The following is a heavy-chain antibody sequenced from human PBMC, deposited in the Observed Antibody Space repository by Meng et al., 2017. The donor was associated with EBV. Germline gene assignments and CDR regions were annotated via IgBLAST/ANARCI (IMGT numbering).Heavy chain of an antibody. D-gene: IGHD3-10*01. CDR2: LIPMSDAP. V-gene: IGHV1-69*01. CDR1: GGTFRRDA. CDR3: ASESGRGFTPDY. J-gene: IGHJ4*02. Sequence: QVPLVQSGGRVKKPGSSVKVSCKTSGGTFRRDAISWVRQAPGQGLEWMGGLIPMSDAPHYAQKFQGRVTITADESTSTHYMDLSGLRSEDTAVYYCASESGRGFTPDYWGQGTLVTVSS.